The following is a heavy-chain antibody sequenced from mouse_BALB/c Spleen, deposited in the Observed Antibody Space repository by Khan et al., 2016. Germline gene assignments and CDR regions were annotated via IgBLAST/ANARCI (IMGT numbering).Heavy chain of an antibody. CDR2: INTNTGEP. D-gene: IGHD2-13*01. V-gene: IGHV9-3*02. CDR1: EYTFTNYG. CDR3: ARSGDYPDYAMDY. Sequence: QIQLVQSGPELKKPGETVKISCKASEYTFTNYGMNWVKQAPGKGLKWMGWINTNTGEPTYAEEFKGRFAFSLEASASTAYLQINTLKNEDSATYFCARSGDYPDYAMDYWGQGTSVTVSS. J-gene: IGHJ4*01.